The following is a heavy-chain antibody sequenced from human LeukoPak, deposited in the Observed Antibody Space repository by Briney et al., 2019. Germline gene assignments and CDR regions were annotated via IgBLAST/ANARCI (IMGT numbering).Heavy chain of an antibody. CDR3: AKETSSGDFVTIDC. J-gene: IGHJ4*02. D-gene: IGHD1-26*01. V-gene: IGHV3-23*01. CDR1: GFTFRSYV. CDR2: ITGDGGGT. Sequence: PGGSLRLSCAASGFTFRSYVMSWVRQTPGEGLEWVSAITGDGGGTNHADSVKGRFTISRDNSKNTLYLQRNSLRAEDTAVYYCAKETSSGDFVTIDCWGQGALVTVSS.